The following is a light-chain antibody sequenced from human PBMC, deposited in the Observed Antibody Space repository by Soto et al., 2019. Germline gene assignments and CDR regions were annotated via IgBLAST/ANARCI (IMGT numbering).Light chain of an antibody. CDR2: WAS. CDR1: RNLLYNDKNY. V-gene: IGKV4-1*01. J-gene: IGKJ2*01. CDR3: QQYYNTPYT. Sequence: DIVMTQAPDSLAASLGAIVTINCKSSRNLLYNDKNYVAWYQQRPGQAPKLLIYWASTRESEVPVRISGSGSVTDFRLTISSLQAEDVAIFYCQQYYNTPYTFGQGTKLEIK.